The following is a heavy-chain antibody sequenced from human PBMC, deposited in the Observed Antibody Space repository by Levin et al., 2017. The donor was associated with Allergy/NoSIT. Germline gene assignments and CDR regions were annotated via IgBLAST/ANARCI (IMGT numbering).Heavy chain of an antibody. CDR1: GFTFSSYW. V-gene: IGHV3-74*01. D-gene: IGHD5-18*01. CDR2: INSDGSST. Sequence: GESLKISCAASGFTFSSYWMHWVRQAPGKGLVWVSRINSDGSSTTYADSVKGRFTISRDNAKNTLYLQMNGLRPESTAVYYCARGGGYSYGALDYWGQGTLVTVSS. CDR3: ARGGGYSYGALDY. J-gene: IGHJ4*02.